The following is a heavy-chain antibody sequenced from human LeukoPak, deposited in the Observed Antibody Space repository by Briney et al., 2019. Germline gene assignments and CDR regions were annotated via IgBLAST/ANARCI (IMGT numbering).Heavy chain of an antibody. CDR1: GFTFSDYW. CDR3: ARDGTAAGLYFDL. J-gene: IGHJ4*02. D-gene: IGHD6-13*01. CDR2: IRQDGGEK. V-gene: IGHV3-7*01. Sequence: GGSLRLSCAVSGFTFSDYWMNWVRQAPGKGLEWVASIRQDGGEKSYVDSVKGRLTISRDNAKHSLYLQMSSLRAEDTGVYYCARDGTAAGLYFDLWGQGTLVTVSS.